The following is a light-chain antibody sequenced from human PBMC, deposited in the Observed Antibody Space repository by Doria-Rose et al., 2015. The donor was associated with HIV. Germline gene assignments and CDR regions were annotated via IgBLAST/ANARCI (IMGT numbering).Light chain of an antibody. J-gene: IGKJ3*01. V-gene: IGKV4-1*01. CDR3: QQYYDTPS. CDR2: WAS. CDR1: QSLLYTSKNY. Sequence: DIQVTQSPESLGMSLGERATLNCKSNQSLLYTSKNYLAWYQQKPGQPPKLLIYWASTRQSVVPARFSGSGSGTDSTRTISSLEAEGVSVYYCQQYYDTPSSGPGTTVDIK.